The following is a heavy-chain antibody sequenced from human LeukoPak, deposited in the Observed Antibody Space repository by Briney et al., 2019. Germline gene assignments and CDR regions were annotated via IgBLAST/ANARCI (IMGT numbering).Heavy chain of an antibody. CDR1: GGSFSGYY. CDR3: ARGQGYCSGGSCYSGYYYYGMDV. D-gene: IGHD2-15*01. V-gene: IGHV4-34*01. CDR2: INHSGSN. J-gene: IGHJ6*02. Sequence: SETLSLTCAVYGGSFSGYYWSWIRQPPGKGLEWIGEINHSGSNNYNPSRKSRVTISVDTSKNQFSLKLSSVTAADTAVYYCARGQGYCSGGSCYSGYYYYGMDVWGQGTTVTVSS.